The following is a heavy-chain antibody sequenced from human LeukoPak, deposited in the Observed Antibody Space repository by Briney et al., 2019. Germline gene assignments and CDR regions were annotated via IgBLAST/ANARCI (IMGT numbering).Heavy chain of an antibody. D-gene: IGHD3-22*01. CDR2: ISYDGSNK. CDR1: GFTLSSYG. Sequence: PGRSLRLSCAASGFTLSSYGMHWVRQAPGKGLEWVAVISYDGSNKYYADSVKGRFTISRDNSKNTLYLQMNSLRAEDTAVYYCAKEGSSGYYYYFDYWGQGTLVTVSS. J-gene: IGHJ4*02. CDR3: AKEGSSGYYYYFDY. V-gene: IGHV3-30*18.